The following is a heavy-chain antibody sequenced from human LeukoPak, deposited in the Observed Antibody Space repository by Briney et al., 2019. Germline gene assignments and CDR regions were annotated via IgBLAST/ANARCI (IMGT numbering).Heavy chain of an antibody. CDR2: MYNSGST. D-gene: IGHD3-10*01. Sequence: SETLSLTCTVSGGSISSYHWSWFRQAPGKGLEWIGYMYNSGSTNFNPSLKSRVTISVDTSKNQFSLKLSSVTAADTAVYYCARSQNYYGSGDYWSQGTLVTVSS. CDR1: GGSISSYH. V-gene: IGHV4-59*01. J-gene: IGHJ4*02. CDR3: ARSQNYYGSGDY.